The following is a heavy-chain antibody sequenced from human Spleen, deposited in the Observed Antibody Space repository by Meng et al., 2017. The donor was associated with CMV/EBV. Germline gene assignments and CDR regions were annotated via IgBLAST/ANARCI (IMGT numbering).Heavy chain of an antibody. V-gene: IGHV3-20*04. D-gene: IGHD3-3*01. CDR1: GFTFDDYG. CDR2: INWNGGST. Sequence: GGSLRLSCAASGFTFDDYGMSWVRQAPGKGLEWVSGINWNGGSTGYADSVKGRFTISRDNAKNSLYLQMNSLRAEDTALYYCARDKRERYYDFWIGYTDAFDIWGQGTMVTVSS. J-gene: IGHJ3*02. CDR3: ARDKRERYYDFWIGYTDAFDI.